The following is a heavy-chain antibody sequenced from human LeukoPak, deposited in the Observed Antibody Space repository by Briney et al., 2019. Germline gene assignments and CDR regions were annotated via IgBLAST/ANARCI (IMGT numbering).Heavy chain of an antibody. Sequence: SQTLSLTCTVSGDSISSGTYYWSWFRQPAGKGLEWIGRIYTSGSTNNNPSLKSRVTMSVDTSKNQFSLKLSSVTAADTAVYYCARGGRFGYGMDVWGKGTTVTVSS. CDR1: GDSISSGTYY. J-gene: IGHJ6*04. D-gene: IGHD3-10*01. CDR2: IYTSGST. V-gene: IGHV4-61*02. CDR3: ARGGRFGYGMDV.